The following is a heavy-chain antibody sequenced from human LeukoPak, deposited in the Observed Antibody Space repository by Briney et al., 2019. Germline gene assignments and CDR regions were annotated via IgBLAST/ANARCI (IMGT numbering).Heavy chain of an antibody. CDR3: ARDAPGRIFHGYGMDV. D-gene: IGHD3-9*01. V-gene: IGHV3-7*01. CDR2: IKQDGSEK. CDR1: GFTLSSYG. Sequence: GGSLRLSCAASGFTLSSYGMSWVRQAPGKGLEWVANIKQDGSEKYYVDSVKGRFTISRDNAKNSLYLQMNGLRAEDTAVYYCARDAPGRIFHGYGMDVWGQGTTVTVSS. J-gene: IGHJ6*02.